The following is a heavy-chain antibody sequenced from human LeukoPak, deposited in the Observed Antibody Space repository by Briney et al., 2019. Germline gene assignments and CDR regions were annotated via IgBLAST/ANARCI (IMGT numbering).Heavy chain of an antibody. CDR1: GGSISSYY. Sequence: SETLSLTCTVSGGSISSYYWSWIRQPPGEGPEWIGYIFYSWSTNYNPSLKSRVTISIDTSKNQFSLKLSSVTAADTAVYYCARGYSSSWDDVGYIDYWGQGSLVSVSS. CDR2: IFYSWST. D-gene: IGHD6-13*01. CDR3: ARGYSSSWDDVGYIDY. J-gene: IGHJ4*02. V-gene: IGHV4-59*01.